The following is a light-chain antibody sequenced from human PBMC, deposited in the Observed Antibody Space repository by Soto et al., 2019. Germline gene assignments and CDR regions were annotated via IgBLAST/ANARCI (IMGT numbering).Light chain of an antibody. CDR3: QQYNNWPFS. J-gene: IGKJ5*01. CDR1: QSVGVT. V-gene: IGKV3-15*01. Sequence: EIVMTQSPSTLSGFPWAIATLSCRASQSVGVTVAWYHQRPGQAPRLLIPGASTRATGVPARFSGSGSGTEFTLTISGLQSEDFALYFCQQYNNWPFSCGPGTRLEI. CDR2: GAS.